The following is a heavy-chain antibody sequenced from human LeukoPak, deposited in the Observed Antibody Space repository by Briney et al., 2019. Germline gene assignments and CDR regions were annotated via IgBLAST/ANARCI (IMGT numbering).Heavy chain of an antibody. D-gene: IGHD4-23*01. J-gene: IGHJ4*02. Sequence: SVKVSCKASGGTFSSYAISWVRQAPGQGLEWMGGIIPIFGTANYAQKFQGRVTITADESTSTAYMELSSLRSEDTAVYYCAREVDDYGGNSFDYWGQGALVTVSS. CDR3: AREVDDYGGNSFDY. V-gene: IGHV1-69*13. CDR1: GGTFSSYA. CDR2: IIPIFGTA.